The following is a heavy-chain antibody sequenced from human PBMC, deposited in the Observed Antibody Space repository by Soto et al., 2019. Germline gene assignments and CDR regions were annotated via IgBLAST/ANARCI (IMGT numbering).Heavy chain of an antibody. Sequence: GGSLRLSCAASGFTFSDYYMSWIRQAPGKGLEWVSYISSSGSTIYYADSVKGRFTISRDNAKNSLYLQMNSLRAEDTAVYYCASSSSWYSAYDAFDIWGQGTMVTVSS. D-gene: IGHD6-13*01. CDR1: GFTFSDYY. V-gene: IGHV3-11*01. CDR3: ASSSSWYSAYDAFDI. CDR2: ISSSGSTI. J-gene: IGHJ3*02.